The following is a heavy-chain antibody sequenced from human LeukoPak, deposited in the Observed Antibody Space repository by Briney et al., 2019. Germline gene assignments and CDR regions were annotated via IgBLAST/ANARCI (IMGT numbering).Heavy chain of an antibody. D-gene: IGHD4-17*01. CDR3: ARHADYGDYVDDY. V-gene: IGHV4-59*08. CDR1: GGPISSYY. J-gene: IGHJ4*02. CDR2: IYYSGST. Sequence: SETLSLTCTVSGGPISSYYWSWIRQPPGKGLEWIGYIYYSGSTNYNPSLKSRVTISVDTSKNQFSLKLSSVTAADTAVYYCARHADYGDYVDDYWGQGTLVTVS.